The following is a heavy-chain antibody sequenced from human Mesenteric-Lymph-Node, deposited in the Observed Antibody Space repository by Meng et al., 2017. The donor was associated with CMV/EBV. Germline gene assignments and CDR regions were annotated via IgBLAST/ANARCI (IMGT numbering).Heavy chain of an antibody. CDR2: ITTSGTHV. Sequence: GGSLRLSCAASGFSLSTYWMKWARQAPGKGLEWVASITTSGTHVYYANSVMGRFTISRDNARNSVFLQMDSLIAEDTAVYYCTRDTAVDADMAGALDDWGQGELVTVSS. CDR1: GFSLSTYW. V-gene: IGHV3-21*01. D-gene: IGHD5-18*01. CDR3: TRDTAVDADMAGALDD. J-gene: IGHJ4*02.